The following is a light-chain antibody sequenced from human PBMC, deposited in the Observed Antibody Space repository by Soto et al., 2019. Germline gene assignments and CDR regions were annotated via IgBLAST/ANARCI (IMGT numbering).Light chain of an antibody. V-gene: IGLV2-14*01. CDR1: SGDIGSYNR. Sequence: QSVLTQPASVSGSPGQSITISCTGTSGDIGSYNRVSWYQQHPGKAPKLIIYEVTDRPSGVSNRFSGSKSGTSASLAISGLQSEDETHYYCATWDGSLNGVVFGGGTKLTVL. J-gene: IGLJ2*01. CDR2: EVT. CDR3: ATWDGSLNGVV.